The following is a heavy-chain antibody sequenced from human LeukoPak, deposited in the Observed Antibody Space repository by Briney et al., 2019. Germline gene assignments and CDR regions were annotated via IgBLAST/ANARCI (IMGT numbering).Heavy chain of an antibody. CDR2: IYTSGST. V-gene: IGHV4-4*07. Sequence: PSETLSLTCTVSGGSISSFYWSWIRQPAGKALEWIGRIYTSGSTNYNPSLKSRVTMSVDTSKNQSSLKLRSVTAADTAVYYCASEYYYDTSGYYSLASWGQGHLVTVSS. CDR3: ASEYYYDTSGYYSLAS. J-gene: IGHJ4*02. CDR1: GGSISSFY. D-gene: IGHD3-22*01.